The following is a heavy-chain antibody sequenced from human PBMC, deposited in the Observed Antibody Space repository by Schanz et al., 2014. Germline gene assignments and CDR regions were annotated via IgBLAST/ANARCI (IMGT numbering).Heavy chain of an antibody. J-gene: IGHJ4*02. D-gene: IGHD6-13*01. Sequence: SCAASGFTFSSYGMHWVRQAPDKGLEWVAVISYDGSNKYYADSVKGRFTISRDNSKNTLYLQMNSLRAEDTDVYDCARFPRHRWYYFDYGGQGTLVNVSS. V-gene: IGHV3-30*03. CDR2: ISYDGSNK. CDR3: ARFPRHRWYYFDY. CDR1: GFTFSSYG.